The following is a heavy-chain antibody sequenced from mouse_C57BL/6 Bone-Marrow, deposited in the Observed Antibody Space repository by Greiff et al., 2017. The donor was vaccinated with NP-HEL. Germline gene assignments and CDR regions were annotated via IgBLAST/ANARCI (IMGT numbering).Heavy chain of an antibody. V-gene: IGHV1-81*01. Sequence: QVQLQQPGAELARPGASVKLSCKASGYTFTSYGISWVKQGTGQGLEWIGEIYPRRGNTYYNEKFKGKATLTADKSSSTAYMELRSLTSEDSAVYFCARRCEYDGWGQGPTLTVSS. D-gene: IGHD2-4*01. CDR2: IYPRRGNT. CDR1: GYTFTSYG. CDR3: ARRCEYDG. J-gene: IGHJ2*01.